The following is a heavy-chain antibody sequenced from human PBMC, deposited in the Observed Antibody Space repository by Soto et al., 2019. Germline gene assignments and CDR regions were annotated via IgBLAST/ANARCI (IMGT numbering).Heavy chain of an antibody. CDR3: ARHSGPYASSWFDT. V-gene: IGHV4-39*01. D-gene: IGHD2-2*01. J-gene: IGHJ5*02. CDR1: GGSISSSSYY. CDR2: IYYSGST. Sequence: SETLSLTCSVSGGSISSSSYYWGWIRQPPGKGLEWIGSIYYSGSTSYNPSLKSRVTISADMSKNQFPLKVSSVIAADTALYYCARHSGPYASSWFDTWGQGTLVTVSS.